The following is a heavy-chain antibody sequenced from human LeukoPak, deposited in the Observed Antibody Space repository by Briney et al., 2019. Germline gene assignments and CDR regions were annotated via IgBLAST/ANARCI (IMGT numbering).Heavy chain of an antibody. CDR2: IYHSGST. J-gene: IGHJ4*02. CDR3: ASPLYYYDSSGYSKVSDY. V-gene: IGHV4-30-2*01. Sequence: PSETLSLTCTVSGGSISSGGYYWSWIRQPPGKGLEWIGHIYHSGSTYYNPSLKSRVTISVDTSKNQFSLKLSSVTAADTAVYYCASPLYYYDSSGYSKVSDYWGQGTLVTVSS. CDR1: GGSISSGGYY. D-gene: IGHD3-22*01.